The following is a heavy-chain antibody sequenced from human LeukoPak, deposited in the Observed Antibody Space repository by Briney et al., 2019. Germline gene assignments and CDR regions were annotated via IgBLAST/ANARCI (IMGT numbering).Heavy chain of an antibody. J-gene: IGHJ4*02. V-gene: IGHV4-34*01. Sequence: SETLSLTCAVYGGSFSGYYWSWIRQPPGKGLEWIGEINHSGSTNYNPSLKSRVTISVDTSKNQFSLKLSSVTAADTAVYYCASTRLGDYYGSGSYHNDDLNFDYWGQGTLVTVSS. CDR2: INHSGST. D-gene: IGHD3-10*01. CDR3: ASTRLGDYYGSGSYHNDDLNFDY. CDR1: GGSFSGYY.